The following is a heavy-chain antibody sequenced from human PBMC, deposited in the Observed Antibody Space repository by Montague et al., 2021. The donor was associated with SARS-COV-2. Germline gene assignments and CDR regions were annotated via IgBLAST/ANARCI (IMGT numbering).Heavy chain of an antibody. CDR3: ARRGRKLLPVATTIGGFDI. J-gene: IGHJ3*02. D-gene: IGHD5-12*01. Sequence: SETLSLTCTVSGGSISSSNYYWDWIRQPPGKGLEWIGSIYDSGSTYYXPSLKNRVTISVDTSKNHFSLKLSSVTAADTAVYYCARRGRKLLPVATTIGGFDIWGQGTMVTVSS. CDR2: IYDSGST. V-gene: IGHV4-39*02. CDR1: GGSISSSNYY.